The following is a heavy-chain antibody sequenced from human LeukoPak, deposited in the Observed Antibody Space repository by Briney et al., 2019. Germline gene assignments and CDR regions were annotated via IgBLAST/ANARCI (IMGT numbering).Heavy chain of an antibody. V-gene: IGHV1-69*05. D-gene: IGHD2-15*01. CDR1: GGTFSSYA. CDR3: ARVVVVAANYYFDY. J-gene: IGHJ4*02. CDR2: IIPIFGTA. Sequence: SVKVSCKPPGGTFSSYAISWVRQAPGQGLEWMGGIIPIFGTANYAQKFQGRVTITTDESTSTAYMELSSLRSEDTAVYYCARVVVVAANYYFDYWGQGTLVTVSS.